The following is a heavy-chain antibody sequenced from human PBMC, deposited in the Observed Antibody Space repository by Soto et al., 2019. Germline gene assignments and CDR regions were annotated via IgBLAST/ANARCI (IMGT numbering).Heavy chain of an antibody. J-gene: IGHJ5*01. CDR2: ISSSSYI. CDR3: AREIEGTMIAGWWFEP. D-gene: IGHD3-22*01. CDR1: GFTFSSYR. Sequence: SLRLSCAASGFTFSSYRMNWIRQAPGKVLEWVSSISSSSYIYYAASVKGRFTISRDNAKNSLYLQMHSLRAEDTAVYYCAREIEGTMIAGWWFEPWGQGTLVTVSS. V-gene: IGHV3-21*01.